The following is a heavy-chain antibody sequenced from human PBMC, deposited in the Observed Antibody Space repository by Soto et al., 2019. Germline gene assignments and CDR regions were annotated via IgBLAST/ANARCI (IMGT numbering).Heavy chain of an antibody. CDR2: ISAYNGNT. V-gene: IGHV1-18*01. CDR3: ARSETITIFGVVIRTGYYYYMDV. D-gene: IGHD3-3*01. Sequence: ASVKVSCKASGYTFTSYGISCVRQAPGQGLEWMGWISAYNGNTNYAQKLQGRVTMTTDTSTSTAYMELRSLRSDDTAVYYCARSETITIFGVVIRTGYYYYMDVWGKGTTVTVSS. J-gene: IGHJ6*03. CDR1: GYTFTSYG.